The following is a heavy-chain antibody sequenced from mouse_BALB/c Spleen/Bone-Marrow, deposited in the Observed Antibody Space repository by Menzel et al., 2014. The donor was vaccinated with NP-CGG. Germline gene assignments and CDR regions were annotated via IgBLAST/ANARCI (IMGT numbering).Heavy chain of an antibody. V-gene: IGHV1-69*02. CDR1: GYTFTSYW. CDR2: IYPSDSYT. CDR3: TRKDY. Sequence: VKLMESGAELVRPRASVKLSCKASGYTFTSYWINWVKQRPGQGLEWIGNIYPSDSYTNYNQKFKDKATLTVDKSSSTAYMQLSSPTSEDSAVYYCTRKDYWGQGTLVTVSA. J-gene: IGHJ3*01.